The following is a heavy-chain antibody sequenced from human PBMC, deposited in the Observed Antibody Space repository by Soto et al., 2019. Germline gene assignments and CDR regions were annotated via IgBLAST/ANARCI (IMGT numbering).Heavy chain of an antibody. Sequence: SETLSLTCTVSGGSISSSSYYWGWIRQPPGKGLEWIGSIYYSGSTYYNPSLKSRVTISVDTSKNQFSLKLSSVTAADTAVYYCARLKQQLVRNNWFDPWGQGTLVTVSS. V-gene: IGHV4-39*01. J-gene: IGHJ5*02. CDR2: IYYSGST. CDR3: ARLKQQLVRNNWFDP. CDR1: GGSISSSSYY. D-gene: IGHD6-13*01.